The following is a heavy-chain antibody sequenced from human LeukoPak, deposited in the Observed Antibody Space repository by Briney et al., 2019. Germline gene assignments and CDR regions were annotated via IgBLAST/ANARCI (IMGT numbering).Heavy chain of an antibody. Sequence: GGSLRLSCSASGFTFSRNLMHWVRQAPRKGLEYVSAISTNGGSTYYADSVKGRFTISRDNSKNTLYLQMSSLRTEDTAVYYCVKDANYYDSSGYYDYWGQGTLVTVSS. V-gene: IGHV3-64D*06. D-gene: IGHD3-22*01. CDR2: ISTNGGST. J-gene: IGHJ4*02. CDR3: VKDANYYDSSGYYDY. CDR1: GFTFSRNL.